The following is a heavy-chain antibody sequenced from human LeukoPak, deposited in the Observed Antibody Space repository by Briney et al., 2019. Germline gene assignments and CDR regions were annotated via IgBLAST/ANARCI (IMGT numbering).Heavy chain of an antibody. Sequence: PGGSLRLSCAASGFTFSDYYMSWIRQAPGKGLEWVSYISSSGSTIYYADSVKGRFTISRDNAKNSLYLQMNSLRAEDTAVYYCASLSIAAAGTLDYWGQGTLVTVSS. CDR2: ISSSGSTI. CDR1: GFTFSDYY. V-gene: IGHV3-11*04. D-gene: IGHD6-13*01. J-gene: IGHJ4*02. CDR3: ASLSIAAAGTLDY.